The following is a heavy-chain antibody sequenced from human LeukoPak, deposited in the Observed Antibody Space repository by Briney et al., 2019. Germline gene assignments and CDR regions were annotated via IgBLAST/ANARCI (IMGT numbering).Heavy chain of an antibody. Sequence: GGSLRLSCAASGFTFSSYEMNWVRQAPGKGLEWVSYISSSGSTIYYADSVKGRFTISRDNAKNSLYLQMNSLRAEDTAVYYCARAPGPYYFDYWGQGTLVTVSS. CDR2: ISSSGSTI. J-gene: IGHJ4*02. V-gene: IGHV3-48*03. CDR1: GFTFSSYE. CDR3: ARAPGPYYFDY.